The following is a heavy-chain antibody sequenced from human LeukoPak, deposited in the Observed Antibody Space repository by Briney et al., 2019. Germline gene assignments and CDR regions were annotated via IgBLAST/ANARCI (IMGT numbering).Heavy chain of an antibody. J-gene: IGHJ6*02. CDR1: GGSISNYY. Sequence: MASETLSLTCTVSGGSISNYYWSWIRQPPGKGLEWIGYISYSGSTNYNPSLRSRVAISGDTSRNQFSLRLNSVTAADTAVYYCARHIPVIWSSGYYYGMDVWGQGTTVTVSS. CDR2: ISYSGST. D-gene: IGHD3-3*01. V-gene: IGHV4-59*08. CDR3: ARHIPVIWSSGYYYGMDV.